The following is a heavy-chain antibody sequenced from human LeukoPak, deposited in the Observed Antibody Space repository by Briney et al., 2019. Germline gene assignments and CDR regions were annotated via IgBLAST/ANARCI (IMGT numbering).Heavy chain of an antibody. V-gene: IGHV4-34*01. D-gene: IGHD2-15*01. CDR2: INHSGST. Sequence: SETLSVTSAVHGGSFSGYYWSWIRQPPGKGLEWIGEINHSGSTNYNPSLKSRVTISVDTSKNQFSLKLSSVTAADTAVYYCARGGCSGGSCYHSYYYYYGMDVWGQGTTVTVSS. CDR1: GGSFSGYY. CDR3: ARGGCSGGSCYHSYYYYYGMDV. J-gene: IGHJ6*02.